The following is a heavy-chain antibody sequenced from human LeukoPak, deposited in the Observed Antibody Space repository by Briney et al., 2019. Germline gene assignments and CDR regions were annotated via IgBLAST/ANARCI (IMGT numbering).Heavy chain of an antibody. CDR2: INSDGSST. J-gene: IGHJ4*02. CDR1: GFTFSSYG. Sequence: GGSLRLSCAASGFTFSSYGMHWVRQAPGKGLEWVSRINSDGSSTSYADSVKGRFTISRDNAKNTLYLQMNSLRAEDTALYYCARDPGDSFDYWGQGTLVTVSS. V-gene: IGHV3-74*01. D-gene: IGHD2-21*01. CDR3: ARDPGDSFDY.